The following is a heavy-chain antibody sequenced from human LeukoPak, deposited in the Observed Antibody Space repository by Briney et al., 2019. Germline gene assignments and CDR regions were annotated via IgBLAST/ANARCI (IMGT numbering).Heavy chain of an antibody. V-gene: IGHV3-21*01. J-gene: IGHJ6*02. D-gene: IGHD6-13*01. CDR1: GFTFSSYS. CDR2: ISSSSSSYI. CDR3: ARERTGYSSSWSHYYYGMDV. Sequence: GGSLRLSCAASGFTFSSYSMNWVRQAPGKGLEWVSSISSSSSSYIYYADSVKGRFTISRDNAKNSLYLQMNSLRAEDTAVYYCARERTGYSSSWSHYYYGMDVWGQGTTVTVSS.